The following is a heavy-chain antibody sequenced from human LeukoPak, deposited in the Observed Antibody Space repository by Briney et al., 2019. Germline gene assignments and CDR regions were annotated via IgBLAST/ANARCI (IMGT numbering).Heavy chain of an antibody. CDR2: ISYDGSNK. J-gene: IGHJ4*02. CDR3: AKDRHYYDTEVDY. V-gene: IGHV3-30*18. Sequence: PGRSLRLSCAASGFTFSNGMHWVRQAPGKGLEWVTLISYDGSNKYYADSVKGRFTISRDNSKNTLYLQMNSLRAEDTAVYYCAKDRHYYDTEVDYWGQGTLVTVSS. D-gene: IGHD3-22*01. CDR1: GFTFSNG.